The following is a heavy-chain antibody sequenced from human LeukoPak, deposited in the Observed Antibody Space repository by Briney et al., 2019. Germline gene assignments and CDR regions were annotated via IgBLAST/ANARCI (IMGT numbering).Heavy chain of an antibody. D-gene: IGHD3-22*01. J-gene: IGHJ4*02. Sequence: PSETLSLTCTVYSGAISTCYWIWVRQAPGKGLEWIGNIYYTGTTKYNPSLKSRVTMSLDTSKKQFSLNLTSVTSADTAVYYCAGGYYDTSGIDYWGQGTLVSVSS. V-gene: IGHV4-59*01. CDR2: IYYTGTT. CDR3: AGGYYDTSGIDY. CDR1: SGAISTCY.